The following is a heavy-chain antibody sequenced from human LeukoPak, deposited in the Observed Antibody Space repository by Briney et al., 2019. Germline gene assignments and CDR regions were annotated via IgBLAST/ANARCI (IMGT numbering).Heavy chain of an antibody. J-gene: IGHJ4*02. V-gene: IGHV4-59*12. CDR3: ARDYYGSGSYYNYFDY. Sequence: SETLSLTCTVSGDSTSRNYWSWIRQPPGKGLEWIGDIHYFGSTNYNPSLRSRVTISIDTSKNQFSLKLSSVTAADTAVYYCARDYYGSGSYYNYFDYSGQGTLVTVSS. CDR1: GDSTSRNY. CDR2: IHYFGST. D-gene: IGHD3-10*01.